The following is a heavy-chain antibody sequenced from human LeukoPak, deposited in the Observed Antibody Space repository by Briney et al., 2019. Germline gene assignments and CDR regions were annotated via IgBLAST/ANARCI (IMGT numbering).Heavy chain of an antibody. Sequence: ASVKVSCKASGGTFSSYAISWVRQAPGQGLEWMGGIIPIFGTANYAQKFQGRVTITTDESTSTAYMELSSLRSEDTAVYYCARGEVRGSSSSGDYYYYMDVWGKGTTVTVSS. CDR3: ARGEVRGSSSSGDYYYYMDV. D-gene: IGHD6-6*01. CDR2: IIPIFGTA. CDR1: GGTFSSYA. J-gene: IGHJ6*03. V-gene: IGHV1-69*05.